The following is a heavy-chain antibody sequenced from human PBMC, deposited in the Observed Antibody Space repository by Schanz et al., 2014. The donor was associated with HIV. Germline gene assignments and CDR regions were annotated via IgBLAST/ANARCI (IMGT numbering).Heavy chain of an antibody. J-gene: IGHJ5*02. D-gene: IGHD6-13*01. Sequence: VQLVESGGGVVQPGRSRRLACAASGFTFSSYDMHWIRQAPGKGLEWVAVIWYDGTNIDYADSVKGRFTVSRDNSKNMLYLQMNSLRAEDTAVYYCAREYYSRNWNWFDPWGQGTLVTVSS. CDR1: GFTFSSYD. CDR3: AREYYSRNWNWFDP. CDR2: IWYDGTNI. V-gene: IGHV3-33*08.